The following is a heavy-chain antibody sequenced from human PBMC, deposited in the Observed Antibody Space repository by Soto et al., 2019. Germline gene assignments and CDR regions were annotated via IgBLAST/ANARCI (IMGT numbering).Heavy chain of an antibody. J-gene: IGHJ6*02. Sequence: QVQLMESGGGLVKPGGSLRLSCAVSGFTFSDYYMSWIRQAPGKGLEWVSYISRSGSTIYNADSVKGRFTISRDNAKNSLYLQMNSLRAEDTAVYYCARVFCISTSCYDWYYYYGMDVWGQGTTVTVSS. V-gene: IGHV3-11*01. D-gene: IGHD2-2*01. CDR1: GFTFSDYY. CDR3: ARVFCISTSCYDWYYYYGMDV. CDR2: ISRSGSTI.